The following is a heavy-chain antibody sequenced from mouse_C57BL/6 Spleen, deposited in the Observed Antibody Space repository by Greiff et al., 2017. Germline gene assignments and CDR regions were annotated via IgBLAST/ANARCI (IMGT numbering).Heavy chain of an antibody. CDR2: ISSGSSTI. CDR1: GFTFSDYG. CDR3: ARKDSNYVGGFDY. V-gene: IGHV5-17*01. Sequence: EVMLVESGGGLVKPGGSLKLSCAASGFTFSDYGMHWVRQAPEKGLEWVAYISSGSSTIYYADTVKGRFTISRDNAKNTLFLQMTSLRSEDTAMYYCARKDSNYVGGFDYWGQGTTLTVSS. D-gene: IGHD2-5*01. J-gene: IGHJ2*01.